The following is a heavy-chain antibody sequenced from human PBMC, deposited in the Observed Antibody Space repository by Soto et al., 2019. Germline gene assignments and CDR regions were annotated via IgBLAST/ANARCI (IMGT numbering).Heavy chain of an antibody. J-gene: IGHJ6*03. CDR3: ARGTVTTLGLYYYYYYMDV. CDR1: GGSFSGYC. V-gene: IGHV4-34*01. CDR2: INHSGST. D-gene: IGHD4-17*01. Sequence: SETLCLTCAVDGGSFSGYCWSWIRQTPGKGLEWIGEINHSGSTNYNPSLKSRVTISVDTSKNQFSLKLSSVTAADTAVYYCARGTVTTLGLYYYYYYMDVWGKGTTVTVSS.